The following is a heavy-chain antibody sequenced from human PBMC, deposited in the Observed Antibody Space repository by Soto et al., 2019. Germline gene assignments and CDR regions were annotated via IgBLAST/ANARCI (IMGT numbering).Heavy chain of an antibody. CDR1: GFTFSSYG. CDR2: ISYDGSNK. CDR3: AKVPIRYSSGWYVGY. Sequence: GGSLRLSCAASGFTFSSYGMHWVRQAPGKGLEWVAVISYDGSNKYYADSVKGRFTISRDNSKNTLYLQMNSLRAEDTAVYYCAKVPIRYSSGWYVGYWGQGTLVTVSS. V-gene: IGHV3-30*18. D-gene: IGHD6-19*01. J-gene: IGHJ4*02.